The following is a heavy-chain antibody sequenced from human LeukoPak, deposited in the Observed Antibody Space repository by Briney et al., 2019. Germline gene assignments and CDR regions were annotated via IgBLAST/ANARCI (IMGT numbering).Heavy chain of an antibody. CDR1: GFSFSDAW. CDR2: IESKTDGGTT. Sequence: PGGCLRLSCAVSGFSFSDAWMSSVRQTPGKGLEWVGRIESKTDGGTTDYAALVKGRFTISRDDSTNTLYLQMNSLKSEDTAVYYCTTYGSGRKFDYWGQGVLVTVSS. J-gene: IGHJ4*02. V-gene: IGHV3-15*04. CDR3: TTYGSGRKFDY. D-gene: IGHD3-10*01.